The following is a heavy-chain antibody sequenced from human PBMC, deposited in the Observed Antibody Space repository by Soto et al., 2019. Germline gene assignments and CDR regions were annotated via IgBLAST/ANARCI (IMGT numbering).Heavy chain of an antibody. D-gene: IGHD2-8*01. CDR1: GFTFSDYA. Sequence: QVQLVESGGGVVQPGRSLRLSCAASGFTFSDYAMHWVRHVPGQGLEWVAVISFDGNIKYDADSVKGRFTISRDNSKNTLFLQMDSLKGEDTAVYSCARAPRRYCTSRSCLGLYGLDVWGQGTAVTVSS. CDR2: ISFDGNIK. V-gene: IGHV3-30-3*01. CDR3: ARAPRRYCTSRSCLGLYGLDV. J-gene: IGHJ6*02.